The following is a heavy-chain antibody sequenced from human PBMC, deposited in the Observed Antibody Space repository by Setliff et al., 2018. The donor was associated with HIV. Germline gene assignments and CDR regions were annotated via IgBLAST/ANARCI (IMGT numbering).Heavy chain of an antibody. CDR3: AMSPYSSGLFDY. CDR2: IRFDGSNK. CDR1: GFTFSTFG. D-gene: IGHD6-19*01. J-gene: IGHJ4*02. Sequence: PGGSLRLSCAASGFTFSTFGLHWVRQAPGEGLEWVAFIRFDGSNKYYADSVKGRFTISRDNSKNTQYLQMNSLRAEDTAVYYCAMSPYSSGLFDYWGQGTLVTVSS. V-gene: IGHV3-30*02.